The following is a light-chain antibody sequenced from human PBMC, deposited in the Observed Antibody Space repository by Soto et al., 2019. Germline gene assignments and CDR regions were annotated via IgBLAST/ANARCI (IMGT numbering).Light chain of an antibody. Sequence: EIVMTQSPATLSVSLGERATFSCRASQSVSSYLAWYQQKPGQAPRLLIYDASNRATGIPARFSGSGSGTDFTLTISSLEPEDFAVYYCQQRSNWPLTFGGGTKVDIK. J-gene: IGKJ4*01. CDR2: DAS. CDR1: QSVSSY. CDR3: QQRSNWPLT. V-gene: IGKV3-11*01.